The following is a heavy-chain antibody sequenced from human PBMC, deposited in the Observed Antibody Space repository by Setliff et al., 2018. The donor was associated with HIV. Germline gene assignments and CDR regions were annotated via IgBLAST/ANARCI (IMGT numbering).Heavy chain of an antibody. CDR3: AGGSIGLGSYRNAYYFDF. V-gene: IGHV4-4*02. Sequence: PSETLSLTCAVSGASVSDTIWWSWVRQSPGKGLEWIGEMYHSGTTHYNPSLKSRVTLSLDKSRNQISLKVTSVTATDTAVYFCAGGSIGLGSYRNAYYFDFWGQGVLVTVSS. CDR1: GASVSDTIW. CDR2: MYHSGTT. D-gene: IGHD1-26*01. J-gene: IGHJ4*02.